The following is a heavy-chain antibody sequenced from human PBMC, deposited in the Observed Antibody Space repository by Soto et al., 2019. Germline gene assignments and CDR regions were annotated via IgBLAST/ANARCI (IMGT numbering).Heavy chain of an antibody. V-gene: IGHV4-39*01. J-gene: IGHJ5*02. Sequence: SETLSLTCTVSGGSISSSSYYWGWIRQPPGKGLEWIGSIYYSGSTYYNPSLKSRVTISVDTSKNQFSLKLSSVTAADTAVNYCARLPRSGIAAAGPAFDPWGQGTLVTVSS. CDR3: ARLPRSGIAAAGPAFDP. D-gene: IGHD6-13*01. CDR1: GGSISSSSYY. CDR2: IYYSGST.